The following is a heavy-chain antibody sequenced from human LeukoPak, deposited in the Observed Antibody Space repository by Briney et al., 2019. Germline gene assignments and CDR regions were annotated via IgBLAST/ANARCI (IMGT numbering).Heavy chain of an antibody. J-gene: IGHJ3*02. D-gene: IGHD6-19*01. V-gene: IGHV3-53*01. CDR1: GFTVSSNY. CDR2: IYSGGST. Sequence: GGSLRLSGAASGFTVSSNYMSWVRQAPGKGLEWVSVIYSGGSTYYADSVKGRFTISRDNSKNTLYLQMNSLRAEDTAVYYCARSIAVAGLAFDIWGQGTMVTVSS. CDR3: ARSIAVAGLAFDI.